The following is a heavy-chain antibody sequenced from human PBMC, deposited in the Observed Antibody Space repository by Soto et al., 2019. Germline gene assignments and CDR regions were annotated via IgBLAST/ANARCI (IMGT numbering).Heavy chain of an antibody. CDR1: GFNFANYA. V-gene: IGHV3-49*04. J-gene: IGHJ4*02. Sequence: GGSLRLSCTGFGFNFANYALTWVRQAPGKGLEWVGFIRGETNGGTADYAASLKGRITISRDDSKSIAYLEINSLQTEDTAVYYCTRYYYESSGYYVYWGQGTLVTVSS. CDR2: IRGETNGGTA. CDR3: TRYYYESSGYYVY. D-gene: IGHD3-22*01.